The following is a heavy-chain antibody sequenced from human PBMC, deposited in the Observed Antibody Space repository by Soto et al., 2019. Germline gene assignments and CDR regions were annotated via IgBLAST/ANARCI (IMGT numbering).Heavy chain of an antibody. CDR3: TRHEGTSASRFDY. V-gene: IGHV3-73*02. D-gene: IGHD2-2*01. CDR2: IRTKTNTYAT. CDR1: GFSFSGSA. J-gene: IGHJ4*02. Sequence: EVQLVESGGGLVQPGGSLKLSCAASGFSFSGSAIHWVRQASGKGLEWVGRIRTKTNTYATAYAASVKDRFAISRDDSKNTAYLQMNSLKIEDTAVYYGTRHEGTSASRFDYWGQGTLVTVSS.